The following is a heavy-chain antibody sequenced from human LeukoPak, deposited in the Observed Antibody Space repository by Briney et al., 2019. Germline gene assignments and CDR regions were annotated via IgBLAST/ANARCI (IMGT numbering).Heavy chain of an antibody. D-gene: IGHD3-10*01. CDR3: TRAGSGSSYDS. Sequence: GGSLRLSCAASGFTFRGNWMHWVRQAPGKGLVWVSLINSDGASTIYADSVKGRFTISRDTAKNTLYLEMNRLRADDTAVYYCTRAGSGSSYDSWGQGTLVTVSS. J-gene: IGHJ4*02. CDR2: INSDGAST. CDR1: GFTFRGNW. V-gene: IGHV3-74*01.